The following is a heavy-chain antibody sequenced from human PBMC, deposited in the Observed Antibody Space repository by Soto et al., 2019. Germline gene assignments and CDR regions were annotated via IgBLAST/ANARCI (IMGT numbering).Heavy chain of an antibody. V-gene: IGHV3-23*01. J-gene: IGHJ4*02. CDR3: AKLGTIMTDVDH. CDR2: VSGTVDST. Sequence: EVQLLESGGGLVQPGGSLRLSCAASGFTFSTYAMSWVRQAPGKGLEWVSTVSGTVDSTYYADSVKGRFTISRDNSKNTLSLQMNSLRVEDTAVYYCAKLGTIMTDVDHWGQGTLVTVSS. CDR1: GFTFSTYA. D-gene: IGHD3-9*01.